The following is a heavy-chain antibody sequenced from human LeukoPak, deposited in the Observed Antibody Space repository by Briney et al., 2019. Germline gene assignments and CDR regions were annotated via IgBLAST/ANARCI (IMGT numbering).Heavy chain of an antibody. J-gene: IGHJ5*02. D-gene: IGHD6-19*01. V-gene: IGHV4-4*07. CDR1: GGSTINHY. CDR3: ARDVRYASGWSTPES. CDR2: IYSSGSA. Sequence: SETLSLTCTVSGGSTINHYWSWIRQPAGKGLEWIGRIYSSGSANYSPSLKSRVSMSIDTSNNHFSLNLTSVTAADTALYFCARDVRYASGWSTPESWGQGTLVTVSS.